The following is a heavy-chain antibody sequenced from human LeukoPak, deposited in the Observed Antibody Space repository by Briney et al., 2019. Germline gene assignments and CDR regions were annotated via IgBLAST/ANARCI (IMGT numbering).Heavy chain of an antibody. D-gene: IGHD3-3*01. J-gene: IGHJ3*02. CDR2: ISSSSSYI. Sequence: GGSLRLSCAASGFTFSSYSMNWVRQAPGKELEWVSSISSSSSYIYYADSVKGRFTISRDNAKNSLYLQMNSLRAEDTAVYYCARDGAPITIFGVAADHDAFDIWGQGTMVTVSS. CDR3: ARDGAPITIFGVAADHDAFDI. V-gene: IGHV3-21*01. CDR1: GFTFSSYS.